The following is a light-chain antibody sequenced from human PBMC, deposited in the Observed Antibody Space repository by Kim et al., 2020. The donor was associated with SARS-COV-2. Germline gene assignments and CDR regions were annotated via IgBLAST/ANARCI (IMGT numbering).Light chain of an antibody. CDR1: QSVLYSPDNRNC. CDR2: SAS. J-gene: IGKJ2*01. CDR3: QQYIWSPPYT. V-gene: IGKV4-1*01. Sequence: DIVMTQSPDSLAVSLGEMATINCKSSQSVLYSPDNRNCLAWYQHKPGQPPKLLIYSASTRESGVPDRFAGSGSVTDFTLTINNLQAEDVAVYYCQQYIWSPPYTFGQGTKLEI.